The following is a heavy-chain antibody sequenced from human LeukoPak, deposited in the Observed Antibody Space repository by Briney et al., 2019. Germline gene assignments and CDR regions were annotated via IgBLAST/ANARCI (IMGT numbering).Heavy chain of an antibody. V-gene: IGHV3-66*02. Sequence: GSLRLSCPASGFTVSSNYMSWVRQAPGKGLEWGSVIYSVGSTYYADSVKGRFTISRDNSKNTLYLQMNSLRAEDTAVYYCATNYDSSGYSFDYWGQGTLVTVSS. J-gene: IGHJ4*02. CDR2: IYSVGST. CDR1: GFTVSSNY. CDR3: ATNYDSSGYSFDY. D-gene: IGHD3-22*01.